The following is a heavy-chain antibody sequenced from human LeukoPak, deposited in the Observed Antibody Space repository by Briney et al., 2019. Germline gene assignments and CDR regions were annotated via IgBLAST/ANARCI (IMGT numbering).Heavy chain of an antibody. J-gene: IGHJ4*02. Sequence: SETLSLTCTVSGGSMSSYYWSWIRQPPGKGLEWIGYIYYSGSTKYNPSLKSRVTISVDTSKNQFSLTLSSVTAADTALYYCARHGPLYDIWSAQFYFDYWGQGTLVAVSS. CDR1: GGSMSSYY. CDR3: ARHGPLYDIWSAQFYFDY. V-gene: IGHV4-59*08. CDR2: IYYSGST. D-gene: IGHD3-3*01.